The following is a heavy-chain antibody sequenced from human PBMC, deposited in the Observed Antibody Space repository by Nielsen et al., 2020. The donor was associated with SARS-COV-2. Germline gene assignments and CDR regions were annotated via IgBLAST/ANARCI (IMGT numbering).Heavy chain of an antibody. CDR3: AKGVMGLELDY. CDR1: GFTFSSYA. D-gene: IGHD3-16*01. CDR2: ISGSGGST. Sequence: GESLKISCAASGFTFSSYAMSWVRQAPGKGLEWVSAISGSGGSTYYADSVKGRFTISRDNSKNTLYLQMNSLRAEDTAVYYCAKGVMGLELDYWGQGTLVTVSS. J-gene: IGHJ4*02. V-gene: IGHV3-23*01.